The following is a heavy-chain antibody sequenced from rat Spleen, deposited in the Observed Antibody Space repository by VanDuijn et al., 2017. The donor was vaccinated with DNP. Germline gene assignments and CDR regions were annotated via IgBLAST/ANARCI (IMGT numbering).Heavy chain of an antibody. CDR1: GYSITTTY. CDR3: ARYTTGVDY. CDR2: ISYSGTT. D-gene: IGHD1-11*01. V-gene: IGHV3-1*01. Sequence: EVQLQESGPGLVKPSQSLSLTCSVTGYSITTTYWGWIRKFPGNKMEWIGHISYSGTTTYSPSLKRRISITRDTSKNQFFLQLNSVTTEDTATYYCARYTTGVDYWGLGVMVTVSS. J-gene: IGHJ2*01.